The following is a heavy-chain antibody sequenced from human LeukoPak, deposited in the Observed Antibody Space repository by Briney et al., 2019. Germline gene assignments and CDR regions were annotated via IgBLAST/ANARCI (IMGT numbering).Heavy chain of an antibody. D-gene: IGHD5-18*01. CDR2: ISSSSSYI. V-gene: IGHV3-21*01. CDR1: GFTFSSYS. CDR3: ARDATAMAKGFDY. Sequence: GGSLRLSCAASGFTFSSYSMNGVRQAPGKGLEWVSSISSSSSYIYYADSVKGRFTISRDNAKNSLYLQMNSLRAEDTAVYYCARDATAMAKGFDYWGQGTLVTVSS. J-gene: IGHJ4*02.